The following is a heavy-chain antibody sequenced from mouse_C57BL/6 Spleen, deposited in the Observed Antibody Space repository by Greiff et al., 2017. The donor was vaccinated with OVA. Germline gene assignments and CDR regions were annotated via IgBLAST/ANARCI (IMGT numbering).Heavy chain of an antibody. Sequence: EVKLVESEGGLVQPGSSMKLSCTASGFTFSDYYMAWVRQVPEKGLEWVANINYDGSSTYYLDSLKSRFINSRDNAKNILYLQMSSLKSEDTATYYCARDYDGYYVFDYWGQGTTLTVSS. V-gene: IGHV5-16*01. CDR3: ARDYDGYYVFDY. CDR2: INYDGSST. CDR1: GFTFSDYY. J-gene: IGHJ2*01. D-gene: IGHD2-3*01.